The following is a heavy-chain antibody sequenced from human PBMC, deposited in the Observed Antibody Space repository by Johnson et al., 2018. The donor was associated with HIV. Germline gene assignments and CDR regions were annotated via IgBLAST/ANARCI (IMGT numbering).Heavy chain of an antibody. CDR2: IWYDGSNK. V-gene: IGHV3-33*06. J-gene: IGHJ3*02. CDR1: GFTFSSYG. D-gene: IGHD7-27*01. Sequence: QVQLVESGGGVVQPGMSLRLSCAASGFTFSSYGMHWVRQAPGKGLEWVAVIWYDGSNKYYADSVKGRFTISRDNSKNTLYLQMNSLRAEDTAVYYCAKDRGTGDDAFDIWGQGTMVTVSS. CDR3: AKDRGTGDDAFDI.